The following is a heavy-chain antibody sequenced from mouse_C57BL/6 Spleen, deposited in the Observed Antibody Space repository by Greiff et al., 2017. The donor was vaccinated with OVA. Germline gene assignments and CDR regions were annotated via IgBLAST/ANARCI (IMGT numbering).Heavy chain of an antibody. J-gene: IGHJ1*03. V-gene: IGHV2-6-1*01. CDR2: IWRDGST. CDR1: GFSLTSYG. D-gene: IGHD1-1*01. CDR3: ARQYYGSSYWYFDV. Sequence: VMLVESGPGLVAPSPSLSISCTVSGFSLTSYGVHWVRQPPGQGLEWLVVIWRDGSTTYNSALISRLSISKDNSKSQVYLKMNSLQTDDTAMYYGARQYYGSSYWYFDVWGTGTTVTVSS.